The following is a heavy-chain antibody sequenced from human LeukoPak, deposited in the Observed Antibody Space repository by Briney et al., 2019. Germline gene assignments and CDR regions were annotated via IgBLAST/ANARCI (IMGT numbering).Heavy chain of an antibody. J-gene: IGHJ4*02. CDR3: ATAPEYSSSSYFDY. CDR1: GYTLTELS. CDR2: FDPEDGET. Sequence: ASVKVSCKVSGYTLTELSMHWVRQAPGKGLEWMGGFDPEDGETIYAQKFQGRVTMTEDTPTDTAYMELSSLRSEDTAVYYCATAPEYSSSSYFDYWGQGTLVTVSS. V-gene: IGHV1-24*01. D-gene: IGHD6-6*01.